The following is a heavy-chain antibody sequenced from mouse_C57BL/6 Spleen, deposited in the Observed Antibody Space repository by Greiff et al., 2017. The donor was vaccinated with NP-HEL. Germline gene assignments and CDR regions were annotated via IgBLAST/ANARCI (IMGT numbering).Heavy chain of an antibody. Sequence: QVQLQQPGAELVKPGASVKLSCKASGYTFTSYWMHWVKQRPGQGLEWIGMIHPNSGSTNYNEKFKSKATLTVDKSSSTAYMQLRSLTSEDSAVYYCACYYYGSSPYWYFDVWGTGTTVTVSS. D-gene: IGHD1-1*01. J-gene: IGHJ1*03. CDR2: IHPNSGST. CDR1: GYTFTSYW. V-gene: IGHV1-64*01. CDR3: ACYYYGSSPYWYFDV.